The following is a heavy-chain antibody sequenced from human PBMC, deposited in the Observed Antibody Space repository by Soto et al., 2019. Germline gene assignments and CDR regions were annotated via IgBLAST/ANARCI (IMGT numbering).Heavy chain of an antibody. V-gene: IGHV4-59*08. Sequence: SETLSLTCTVSGGSISSYYWSWIRQSPGKGLEWIGYIYYSGSTNYNPSLKSRVTISVDTSKNQFSLKLSSVTAADTAVYYCAHATVTTSIDYWGQGTLVTVSS. CDR3: AHATVTTSIDY. CDR1: GGSISSYY. D-gene: IGHD4-17*01. J-gene: IGHJ4*02. CDR2: IYYSGST.